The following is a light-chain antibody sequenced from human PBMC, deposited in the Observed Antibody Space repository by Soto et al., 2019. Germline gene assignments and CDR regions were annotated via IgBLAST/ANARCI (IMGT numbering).Light chain of an antibody. Sequence: EIMLTQSPATLSLSPGETATLSCRANQLISNYLAWYQQKPGQAPRLLIYDASNRATGIPARFSGSGSGTDFTLTISSLEPEDFAVYYCQQYNNWPPITFGQGTRLEIK. V-gene: IGKV3-11*01. J-gene: IGKJ5*01. CDR1: QLISNY. CDR3: QQYNNWPPIT. CDR2: DAS.